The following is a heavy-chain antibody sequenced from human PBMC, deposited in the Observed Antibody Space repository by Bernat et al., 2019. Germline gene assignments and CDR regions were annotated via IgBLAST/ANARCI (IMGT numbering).Heavy chain of an antibody. CDR1: GFTVSSNY. D-gene: IGHD2-15*01. CDR3: FGGGCSGCNFYGVDY. V-gene: IGHV3-53*02. J-gene: IGHJ4*01. CDR2: IYSGGST. Sequence: EVQLVETGGGLIQPGGSLRLSCAASGFTVSSNYMSWVRQAPGKGLEWVSVIYSGGSTYYADSVKGRFTISRDNSKNTLYLQMNSPRAEDTAVYYCFGGGCSGCNFYGVDYWGPGTLVPVSS.